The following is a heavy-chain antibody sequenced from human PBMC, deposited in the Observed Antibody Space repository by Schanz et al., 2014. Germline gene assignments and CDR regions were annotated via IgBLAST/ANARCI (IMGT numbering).Heavy chain of an antibody. CDR3: ARDGVDAAAGGNY. J-gene: IGHJ4*02. Sequence: QVQLVPSGAEVKKPGASVKVSCKASGYTFTSDSMHWVRQAPGQGLEWMGMINPSGGSTTYAQKFQGRVTMTRDTSTSTVYMELSSLRSEDTAVYYCARDGVDAAAGGNYWGQGTLVTVSS. V-gene: IGHV1-46*03. D-gene: IGHD6-13*01. CDR2: INPSGGST. CDR1: GYTFTSDS.